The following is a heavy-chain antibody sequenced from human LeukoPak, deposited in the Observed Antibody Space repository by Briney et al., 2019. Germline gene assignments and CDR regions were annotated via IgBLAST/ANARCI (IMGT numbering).Heavy chain of an antibody. J-gene: IGHJ4*02. V-gene: IGHV1-2*02. CDR3: ARANPLYCSSTTCLFDY. Sequence: GASVRVSCKASGGTFSSYGVSWVRQAPGQGLEWMGWINPNSGDTNYAQKFQGRVTMTRDTSISTAHMELSRLRSDDTAVYYCARANPLYCSSTTCLFDYWGQGTLVTVSS. D-gene: IGHD2-2*01. CDR2: INPNSGDT. CDR1: GGTFSSYG.